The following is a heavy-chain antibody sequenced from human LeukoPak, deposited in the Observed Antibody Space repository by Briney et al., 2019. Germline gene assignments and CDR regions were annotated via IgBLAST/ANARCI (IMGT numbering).Heavy chain of an antibody. CDR2: IYHSGST. J-gene: IGHJ6*03. CDR1: GFSITSSYY. V-gene: IGHV4-38-2*02. Sequence: SETLSLTCNVSGFSITSSYYWSWIRQPPGKGLEWIGSIYHSGSTYYNPSLKSRVTMSVDTSKNQFSLNLSSVTAADTAVYYCARQRRVRGAKEVYYYYYYYMDVWGKGTTVTISS. CDR3: ARQRRVRGAKEVYYYYYYYMDV. D-gene: IGHD3-10*01.